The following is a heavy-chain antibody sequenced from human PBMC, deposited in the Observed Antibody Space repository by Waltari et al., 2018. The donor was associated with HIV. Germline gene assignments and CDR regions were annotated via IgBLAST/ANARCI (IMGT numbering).Heavy chain of an antibody. CDR2: IKPDGTQT. Sequence: EVRLVESGGGLGQPGGSLRLSCVGSGFTFSRYWMHWVRQTPGKGLEWVSRIKPDGTQTDYADSVKGRFTISRDNAKSTLHLQLNALSVEDTALYFCTGDTFGNDDFWGQGVLVTVSS. V-gene: IGHV3-74*01. D-gene: IGHD1-1*01. J-gene: IGHJ4*02. CDR3: TGDTFGNDDF. CDR1: GFTFSRYW.